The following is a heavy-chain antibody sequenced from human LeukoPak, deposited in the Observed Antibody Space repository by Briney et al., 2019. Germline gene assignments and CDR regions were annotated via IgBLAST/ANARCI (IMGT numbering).Heavy chain of an antibody. D-gene: IGHD2-15*01. J-gene: IGHJ3*02. V-gene: IGHV3-21*01. CDR2: ISSSSYV. CDR3: ARDLGYCSGGSCYDDAFDI. CDR1: GFTFSSYS. Sequence: KPGGSLRLSCAASGFTFSSYSMNWVRQAPGKGLEWVSSISSSSYVYYADSVKGRFTISRDNAKNSLYLQMNSLRAEDTAVYYCARDLGYCSGGSCYDDAFDIWGQGTMVTVSS.